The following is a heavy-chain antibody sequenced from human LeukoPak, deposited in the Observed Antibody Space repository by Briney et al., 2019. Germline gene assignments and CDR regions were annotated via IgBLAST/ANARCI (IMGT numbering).Heavy chain of an antibody. CDR1: GYSFTSYW. V-gene: IGHV5-51*01. J-gene: IGHJ4*02. CDR3: ARLSAHDYSNYVNYFDY. Sequence: GESLKISCKGSGYSFTSYWIGWVRQMPGKGLEWMGIIYPGDSDTRYSPSFQGQVTISADKSISTAYLQWSSLKASDTAMYYCARLSAHDYSNYVNYFDYWGQGTLVTVSS. CDR2: IYPGDSDT. D-gene: IGHD4-11*01.